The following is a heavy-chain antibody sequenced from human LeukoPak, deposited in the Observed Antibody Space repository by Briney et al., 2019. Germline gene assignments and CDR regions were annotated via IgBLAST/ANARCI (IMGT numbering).Heavy chain of an antibody. CDR1: RHTFTTYF. V-gene: IGHV1-2*02. J-gene: IGHJ4*02. Sequence: ASVKVSCKASRHTFTTYFFYWVRQAPGQGLEWMGWINPNTGGTNSAQKFQGRVTMTRDTSISTAYMELSSLTSDDTAVYYCARGGYCTTSSCYNWGQGTLVTVPS. D-gene: IGHD2-8*01. CDR2: INPNTGGT. CDR3: ARGGYCTTSSCYN.